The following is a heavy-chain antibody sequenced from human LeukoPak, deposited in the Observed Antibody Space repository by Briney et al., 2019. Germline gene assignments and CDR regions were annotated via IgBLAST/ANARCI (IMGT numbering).Heavy chain of an antibody. CDR2: ISGSGGST. CDR3: AKEGATYYDFWSGYSYFDY. Sequence: GGSLRLSCAASGFTFSSYAMSWVRQAPGKGLEWVSAISGSGGSTYYADSVKGRFTISRDNSKNTLYLQMNSLRAEDTVVYYCAKEGATYYDFWSGYSYFDYWGQGTLVTVSS. CDR1: GFTFSSYA. D-gene: IGHD3-3*01. V-gene: IGHV3-23*01. J-gene: IGHJ4*02.